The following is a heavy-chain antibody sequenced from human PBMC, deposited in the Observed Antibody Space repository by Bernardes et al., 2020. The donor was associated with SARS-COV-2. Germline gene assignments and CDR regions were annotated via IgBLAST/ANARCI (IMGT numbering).Heavy chain of an antibody. J-gene: IGHJ4*02. CDR1: GYTFTDYG. CDR3: ARLFHAYNGYFAY. Sequence: ASVKVSCEASGYTFTDYGIIWVRQAPGQGLQSMGWISPFNGDTLYAQSFQGRLTLTTDTSTNTAYMELRGLTSDDTAVYYCARLFHAYNGYFAYWGQGTQVTVSS. V-gene: IGHV1-18*04. D-gene: IGHD2-2*03. CDR2: ISPFNGDT.